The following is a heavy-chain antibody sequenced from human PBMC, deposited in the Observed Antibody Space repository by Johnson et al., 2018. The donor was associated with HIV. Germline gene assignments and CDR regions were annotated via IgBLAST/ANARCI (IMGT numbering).Heavy chain of an antibody. CDR1: GFTFSSYA. V-gene: IGHV3-64*01. CDR3: ARGYNFWSGYYFDVFDI. D-gene: IGHD3-3*01. J-gene: IGHJ3*02. CDR2: ISSNGGST. Sequence: EVQVLESGGGLVQPGGSLRLSCAASGFTFSSYAMHWVRQAPGKGLEYVSAISSNGGSTYYANSVKGRFTISRDNSKNTLYLQMNSLRPEDTAVYYCARGYNFWSGYYFDVFDIWGQGTMVTVSP.